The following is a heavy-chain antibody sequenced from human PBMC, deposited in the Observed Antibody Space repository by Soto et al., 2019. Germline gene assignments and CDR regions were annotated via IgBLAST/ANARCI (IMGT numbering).Heavy chain of an antibody. J-gene: IGHJ5*02. V-gene: IGHV2-5*01. CDR2: IHWNDDK. Sequence: GPTLVNPTQTLTLTCSFSGFSLSAYGVRVIWFRQPPGETLEWLALIHWNDDKRYSPYLKSRLTITKDTSKNQVVLTLTNLDPLDTGTYFFAHTKHRSGFLTSCAQGILVTGSA. CDR1: GFSLSAYGVR. CDR3: AHTKHRSGFLTS. D-gene: IGHD3-22*01.